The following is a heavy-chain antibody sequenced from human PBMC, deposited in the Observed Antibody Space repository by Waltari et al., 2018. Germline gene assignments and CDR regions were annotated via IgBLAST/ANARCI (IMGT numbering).Heavy chain of an antibody. CDR1: AGPISSYY. J-gene: IGHJ4*02. CDR3: ARVRNDFWSGYYTGDYFDY. CDR2: IYYSGRT. Sequence: QVHLQESGPGLVKPSETLSLTCTVSAGPISSYYCSWIRQPPGKGLEWIGYIYYSGRTNYNPSLKSRVTISVDTSKNQFSLKLSSVTAADTAVYYCARVRNDFWSGYYTGDYFDYWGQGTLVTVSS. D-gene: IGHD3-3*01. V-gene: IGHV4-59*01.